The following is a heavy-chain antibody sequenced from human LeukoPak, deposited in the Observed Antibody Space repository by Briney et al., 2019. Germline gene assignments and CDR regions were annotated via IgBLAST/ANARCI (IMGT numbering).Heavy chain of an antibody. V-gene: IGHV4-39*07. CDR1: GVSISSTSYY. CDR2: IYYSGST. J-gene: IGHJ4*02. D-gene: IGHD6-6*01. Sequence: SETLSLTCTVSGVSISSTSYYWGWIRQPPGKGLEWIGSIYYSGSTYYNPSLKSRVTISVDTSKNQFSLKLSSVTAADTAVYYCARDHGGSSSSWVDYWGQGTLVTVSS. CDR3: ARDHGGSSSSWVDY.